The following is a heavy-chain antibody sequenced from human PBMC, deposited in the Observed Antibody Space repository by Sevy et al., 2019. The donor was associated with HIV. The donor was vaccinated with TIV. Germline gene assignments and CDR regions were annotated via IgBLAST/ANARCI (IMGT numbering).Heavy chain of an antibody. J-gene: IGHJ3*02. Sequence: GGSLRLSCTASGFVFSSYAMHRVRQAPCKGLEWVAFIAYDRSNKNYADSVKGRFTLSRDNSKNTLYLQMNSLGAEDTAVYYCARPRFLEWLSSAAFDIWGQGTMVTVSS. CDR3: ARPRFLEWLSSAAFDI. CDR1: GFVFSSYA. V-gene: IGHV3-30*04. D-gene: IGHD3-3*01. CDR2: IAYDRSNK.